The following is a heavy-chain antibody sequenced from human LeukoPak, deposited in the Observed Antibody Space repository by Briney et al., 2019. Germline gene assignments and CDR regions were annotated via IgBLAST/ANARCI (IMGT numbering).Heavy chain of an antibody. CDR1: GFTFSSYG. Sequence: GGSLRLSCAASGFTFSSYGMHWVRQAPGKGLEWVAFIRYDGSNKYYADSVKGRFTISRDSSKNTLYLQMNSLRAEDTAVYYCAKATVTTEWAFDIWGQGTMVTVSS. V-gene: IGHV3-30*02. CDR3: AKATVTTEWAFDI. D-gene: IGHD4-17*01. J-gene: IGHJ3*02. CDR2: IRYDGSNK.